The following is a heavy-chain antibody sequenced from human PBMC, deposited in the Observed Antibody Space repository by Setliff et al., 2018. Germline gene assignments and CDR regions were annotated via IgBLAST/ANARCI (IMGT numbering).Heavy chain of an antibody. CDR3: AREGVDTRSSTDYRYYMDV. D-gene: IGHD5-18*01. J-gene: IGHJ6*03. CDR1: GYSFPTDY. V-gene: IGHV1-46*01. Sequence: ASVKVSCKASGYSFPTDYIHWVRQAPGQELEWMGIMHPSGVGTSGPQKFQGRVTMTRDTSTSTVYMELRSLRTEDTAVYYCAREGVDTRSSTDYRYYMDVWGKGTTVTVSS. CDR2: MHPSGVGT.